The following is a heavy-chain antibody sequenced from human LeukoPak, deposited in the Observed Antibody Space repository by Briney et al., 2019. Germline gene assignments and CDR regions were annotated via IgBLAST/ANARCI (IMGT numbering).Heavy chain of an antibody. D-gene: IGHD1-20*01. V-gene: IGHV3-23*01. Sequence: PGGSLRLSCAASGFTFSSYAMSWVRQAPGKGLEWVSAISGSGGSTYYADSVKGRFTISRDNAKNSLYLQMNSLRAEDTAIYYCATDYNWAYLDYWGQGTLVTVSS. CDR1: GFTFSSYA. CDR2: ISGSGGST. CDR3: ATDYNWAYLDY. J-gene: IGHJ4*02.